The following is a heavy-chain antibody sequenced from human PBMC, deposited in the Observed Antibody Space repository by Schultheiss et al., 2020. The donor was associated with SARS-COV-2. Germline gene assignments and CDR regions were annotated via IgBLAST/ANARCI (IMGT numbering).Heavy chain of an antibody. CDR1: GGSFSGYY. CDR2: INHSGST. V-gene: IGHV4-34*01. J-gene: IGHJ5*02. Sequence: SQTLSLTCAVYGGSFSGYYWSWIRQPPGKGLEWIGEINHSGSTNYNPSLKSRVTISVDTSKNQFSLKLSSVTAADTAVYYCARAAPRQDNWFDPWGQGTLVTVSS. D-gene: IGHD6-6*01. CDR3: ARAAPRQDNWFDP.